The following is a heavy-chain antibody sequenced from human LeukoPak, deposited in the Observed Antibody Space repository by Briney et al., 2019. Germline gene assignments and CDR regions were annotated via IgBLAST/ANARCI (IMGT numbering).Heavy chain of an antibody. V-gene: IGHV3-23*01. Sequence: GGSLRLSCAASAFTFNNSAMSWGRQAPGKGREWFSPISSSAGSTYYADSVKGRFTIYRDNSKNPRYLEMNSLRAEYTACYYCAKVRNYFYYGMHVWVEGTTLTVSS. CDR3: AKVRNYFYYGMHV. CDR2: ISSSAGST. CDR1: AFTFNNSA. J-gene: IGHJ6*04.